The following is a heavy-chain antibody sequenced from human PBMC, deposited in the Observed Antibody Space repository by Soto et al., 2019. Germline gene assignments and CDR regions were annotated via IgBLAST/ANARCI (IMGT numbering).Heavy chain of an antibody. J-gene: IGHJ4*02. CDR3: ARHHDS. Sequence: TSETLSLTCTVSGGSISSYYWSWIRQPPGKGLECIGYISYSGSTNYNPSLKSRVTISVDTSKNQFSLKLSSVTAADTAVYYCARHHDSWGQGTLVTVSS. V-gene: IGHV4-59*08. CDR2: ISYSGST. CDR1: GGSISSYY.